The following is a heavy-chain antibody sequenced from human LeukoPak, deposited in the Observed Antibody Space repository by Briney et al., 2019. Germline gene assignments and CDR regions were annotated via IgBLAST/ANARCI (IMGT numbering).Heavy chain of an antibody. J-gene: IGHJ5*02. CDR2: ISSSSSYI. V-gene: IGHV3-21*01. CDR3: ARGSKQWLVGGWFDP. Sequence: GGSLRLSCAASGFTFDDYAMHWVRQAPGKGLEWVSSISSSSSYIYYADSVKGRFTISRDNAKNTLYLQMNSLRAEDTAVYYCARGSKQWLVGGWFDPWGQGTLVTVSS. CDR1: GFTFDDYA. D-gene: IGHD6-19*01.